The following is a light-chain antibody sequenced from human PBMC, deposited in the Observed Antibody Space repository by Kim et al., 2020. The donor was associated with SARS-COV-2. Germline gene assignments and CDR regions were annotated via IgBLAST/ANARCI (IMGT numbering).Light chain of an antibody. CDR2: KDT. Sequence: SYELTQPSSVSVSPGQTATITCSGDVLAKKYARWFQQKPGQAPLVIIYKDTERPSGIPERFSGSSSGTTVTLTISGAQVEDEADYYCYSVPDNNLGVFGGGTKLTVL. CDR1: VLAKKY. CDR3: YSVPDNNLGV. V-gene: IGLV3-27*01. J-gene: IGLJ3*02.